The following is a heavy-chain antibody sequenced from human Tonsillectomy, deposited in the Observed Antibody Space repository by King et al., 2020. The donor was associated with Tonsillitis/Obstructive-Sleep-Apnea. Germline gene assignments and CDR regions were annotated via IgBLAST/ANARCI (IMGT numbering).Heavy chain of an antibody. D-gene: IGHD4-17*01. CDR2: IYHSGSA. CDR3: ARRATVTPPKYYFGC. Sequence: PLQESGPGLVKPSETLSLTCTVSGGSISSSSYYWSWIRQPPGKGLEWIGTIYHSGSAYYNPSLKSRVTISVYTSKNQFSLNLSSVTAADTAVYYCARRATVTPPKYYFGCWGQGTLVTVSS. V-gene: IGHV4-39*01. CDR1: GGSISSSSYY. J-gene: IGHJ4*02.